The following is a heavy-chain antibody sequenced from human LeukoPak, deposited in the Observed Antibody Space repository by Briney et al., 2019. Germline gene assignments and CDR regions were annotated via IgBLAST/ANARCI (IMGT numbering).Heavy chain of an antibody. V-gene: IGHV4-38-2*01. CDR2: IYHSGST. Sequence: SETLSLTCAVSGYSISSGYYWGWIRQPPGKGLEWIGSIYHSGSTYYNPSLKSRVTISVDTSKNQFSLKLSSVTAADTAVYYCARHALLKWLLWRDWGQGTLVTVSS. D-gene: IGHD3-3*01. J-gene: IGHJ4*02. CDR1: GYSISSGYY. CDR3: ARHALLKWLLWRD.